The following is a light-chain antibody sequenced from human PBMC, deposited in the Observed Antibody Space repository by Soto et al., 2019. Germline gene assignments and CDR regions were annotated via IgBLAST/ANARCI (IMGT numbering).Light chain of an antibody. J-gene: IGLJ1*01. CDR2: DVS. CDR3: SSYTRSSTYV. Sequence: QSALTQPASVSGSPGQSITISCTGTSSDVVGYNYVSWYRQHPGRAPKLMIYDVSNRPSGVSNRFSGSKSGNTASLTISGLQAEDVADYYCSSYTRSSTYVFGTG. CDR1: SSDVVGYNY. V-gene: IGLV2-14*01.